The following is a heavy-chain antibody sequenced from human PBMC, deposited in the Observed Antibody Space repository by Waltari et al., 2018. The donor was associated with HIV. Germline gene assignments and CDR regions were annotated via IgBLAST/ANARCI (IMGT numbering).Heavy chain of an antibody. Sequence: EVQLLESGGGLVQPGGSLRLSCAASGFPFSSYAMSWVRQAPGKGPEWVSAISGSGGSTYYSDSVKGRFTISRDNSKNTLYLQMNSLRAEDTAVYYCAKELLLWFGELSEVPGLDYWGQGTLVTVSS. CDR1: GFPFSSYA. CDR2: ISGSGGST. J-gene: IGHJ4*02. CDR3: AKELLLWFGELSEVPGLDY. D-gene: IGHD3-10*01. V-gene: IGHV3-23*01.